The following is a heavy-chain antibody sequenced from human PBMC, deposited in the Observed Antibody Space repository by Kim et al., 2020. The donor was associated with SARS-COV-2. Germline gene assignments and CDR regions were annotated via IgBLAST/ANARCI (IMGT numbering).Heavy chain of an antibody. V-gene: IGHV1-69*13. D-gene: IGHD6-6*01. CDR1: GGTFSSYA. J-gene: IGHJ6*02. CDR3: ARDLPRGAARKRTHVYYYGMDV. Sequence: SVKVSCKASGGTFSSYAISWVRQAPGQGLEWMGGIIPIFGTANYAQKFQGRVTITADESTSTAYMELSSLRSEDTAVYYCARDLPRGAARKRTHVYYYGMDVWGQGTTVTVSS. CDR2: IIPIFGTA.